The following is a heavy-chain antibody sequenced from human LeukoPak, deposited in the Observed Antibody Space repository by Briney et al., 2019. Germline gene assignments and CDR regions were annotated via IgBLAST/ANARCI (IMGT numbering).Heavy chain of an antibody. CDR2: IIPILGIA. CDR1: GGTFSSYA. V-gene: IGHV1-69*04. CDR3: ARDPFPYSYGEDWYFDL. J-gene: IGHJ2*01. Sequence: SVKVSCKASGGTFSSYAISWLRQAPGQGLEWRGRIIPILGIANYAQKFQGRVTITADKSTSTAYMELSSLRSDDTAVYYCARDPFPYSYGEDWYFDLWGRGTLVTVSS. D-gene: IGHD5-18*01.